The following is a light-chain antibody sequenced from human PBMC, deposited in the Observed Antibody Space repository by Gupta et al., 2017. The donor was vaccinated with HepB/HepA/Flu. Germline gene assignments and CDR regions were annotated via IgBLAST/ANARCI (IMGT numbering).Light chain of an antibody. CDR2: LGS. V-gene: IGKV2-28*01. CDR3: MQALQTPRS. Sequence: DIVMIQSPLSLPVTPGEPASISCRSSQSLLHSNGYNYLDWYLQKPGQSPQLLIYLGSNRASGVPDRFSGSGSGTXFTLKIXRVEAEDVGVYYCMQALQTPRSFGXGTKLEIK. J-gene: IGKJ2*03. CDR1: QSLLHSNGYNY.